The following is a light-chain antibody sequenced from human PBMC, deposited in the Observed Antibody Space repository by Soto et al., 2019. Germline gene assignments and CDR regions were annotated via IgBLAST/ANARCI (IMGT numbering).Light chain of an antibody. CDR2: DAF. V-gene: IGKV1-5*01. Sequence: DIQMTQSPSTLSASIGDRVTITCRASQSIGGWFAWYQQRPGKAPNLLIYDAFSVKSGVPSRFSGSRSGTKFTLAISGLQPEDFATYSCQHYHSYPYTFGQGTKLEIK. CDR1: QSIGGW. CDR3: QHYHSYPYT. J-gene: IGKJ2*01.